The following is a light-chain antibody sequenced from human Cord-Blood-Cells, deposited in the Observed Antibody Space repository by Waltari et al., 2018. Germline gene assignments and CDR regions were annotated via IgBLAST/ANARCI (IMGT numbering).Light chain of an antibody. Sequence: EIVMTHSPATLSVYPGERATLSCRASQSVSSNLAWYQQKPGQAPRLLIYGASTRATGIPARCSGSGSGTEFTLTISSLQSEDFAVYYCQQYNNWPITFGQGTRLEIK. J-gene: IGKJ5*01. V-gene: IGKV3-15*01. CDR3: QQYNNWPIT. CDR2: GAS. CDR1: QSVSSN.